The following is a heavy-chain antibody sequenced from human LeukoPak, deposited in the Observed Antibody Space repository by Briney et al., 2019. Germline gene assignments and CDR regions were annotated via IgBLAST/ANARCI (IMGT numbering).Heavy chain of an antibody. D-gene: IGHD6-13*01. CDR2: ISGSGGST. CDR1: GFTFSRYA. V-gene: IGHV3-23*01. CDR3: AKVSGPSSSWFPTSGGFDY. J-gene: IGHJ4*02. Sequence: PGGSLRLSCAASGFTFSRYAMTWVRQAPGKGLEWVSAISGSGGSTYYADSVKGRFTISRDNSKNTLYLQMNSLRAEDTAVYYCAKVSGPSSSWFPTSGGFDYWGQGTLVTVSS.